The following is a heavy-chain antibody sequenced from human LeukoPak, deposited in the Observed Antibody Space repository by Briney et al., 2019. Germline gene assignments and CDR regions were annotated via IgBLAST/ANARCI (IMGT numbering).Heavy chain of an antibody. CDR3: ARSLVGATNYFDY. CDR2: IYPADSDT. J-gene: IGHJ4*02. CDR1: GYSFTNYW. V-gene: IGHV5-51*01. Sequence: GESLKISCKGSGYSFTNYWIGWVRQMPGKGLEWMGIIYPADSDTRYSPSFQGQVTISADKSISTAYLQWSSLKASDTAMYYCARSLVGATNYFDYWGQGTLVTVSS. D-gene: IGHD1-26*01.